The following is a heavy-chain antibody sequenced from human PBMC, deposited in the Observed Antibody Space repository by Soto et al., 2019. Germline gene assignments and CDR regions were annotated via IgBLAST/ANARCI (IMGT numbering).Heavy chain of an antibody. V-gene: IGHV3-23*01. J-gene: IGHJ4*02. CDR1: GFTFSSYA. Sequence: EVQLLESGGGSVQPGGSLTLSCAASGFTFSSYAMSWVRQAPGKGLEWVLGISASGGRTYYADSVKGRFNISRDNSKNALYLQMNSLSAKDTAVYYCGEEPYDSNGYNFDYWGRGALVTVSS. D-gene: IGHD3-22*01. CDR3: GEEPYDSNGYNFDY. CDR2: ISASGGRT.